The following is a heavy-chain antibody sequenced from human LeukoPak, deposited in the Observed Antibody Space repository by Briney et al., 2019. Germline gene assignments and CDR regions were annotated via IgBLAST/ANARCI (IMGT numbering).Heavy chain of an antibody. Sequence: GASVKVSCKHSGDTLINYVISWVRQAPGQRLECMGGIIPVFGITNYTQTFQGRVTITPEESTSTDYIGLSSARAQETAVYYSVTSRRAYYYYYMDVWGKGTTVTVSS. V-gene: IGHV1-69*13. CDR2: IIPVFGIT. J-gene: IGHJ6*03. CDR3: VTSRRAYYYYYMDV. CDR1: GDTLINYV.